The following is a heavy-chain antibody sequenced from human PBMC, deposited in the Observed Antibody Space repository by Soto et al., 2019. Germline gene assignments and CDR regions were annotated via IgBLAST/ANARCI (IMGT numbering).Heavy chain of an antibody. CDR2: IWYDGSNK. D-gene: IGHD3-10*01. Sequence: QVQLVESGGGVVQPGRSLRLSCAASGFTFSSYGMHWVRQAPGKGLEWAAVIWYDGSNKYYADSVKGRFTISRDNSKNTLYLQMNSLRAEDTAVYYCAKDRGEYYYGMDVWGQGTTVTVSS. V-gene: IGHV3-33*06. J-gene: IGHJ6*02. CDR3: AKDRGEYYYGMDV. CDR1: GFTFSSYG.